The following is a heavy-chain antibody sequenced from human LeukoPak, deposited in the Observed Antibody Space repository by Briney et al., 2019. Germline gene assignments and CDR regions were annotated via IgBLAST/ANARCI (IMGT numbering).Heavy chain of an antibody. Sequence: GGSLRLSCAASGFTVSSNYMSWVRQAPGKGLEWVSVIYSGGSTYYADSVKGRFTISRDNSKNTLYLQMNSLRAEDTAVYYCARVGRRSGYDVWYFDYWGQGTLVTVSS. CDR2: IYSGGST. V-gene: IGHV3-53*01. J-gene: IGHJ4*02. CDR3: ARVGRRSGYDVWYFDY. CDR1: GFTVSSNY. D-gene: IGHD5-12*01.